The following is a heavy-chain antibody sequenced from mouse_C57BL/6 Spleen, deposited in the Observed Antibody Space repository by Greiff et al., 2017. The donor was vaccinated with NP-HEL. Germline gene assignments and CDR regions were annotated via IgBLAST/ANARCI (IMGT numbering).Heavy chain of an antibody. D-gene: IGHD2-3*01. Sequence: VQLQQSGPELVKPGASVKISCKASGYAFSSSWMNWVKQRPGKGLEWIGRIYPGDGDTNYNGKFKGKATLTADKSSSTAYMQLSSLTSEDSAVYFCASSIYDGYWFAYWGQGTLVTVSA. CDR2: IYPGDGDT. CDR1: GYAFSSSW. J-gene: IGHJ3*01. CDR3: ASSIYDGYWFAY. V-gene: IGHV1-82*01.